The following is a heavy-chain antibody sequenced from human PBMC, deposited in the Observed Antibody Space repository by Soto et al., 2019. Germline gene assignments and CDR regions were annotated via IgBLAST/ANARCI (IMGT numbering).Heavy chain of an antibody. CDR2: VYYSGST. V-gene: IGHV4-59*01. J-gene: IGHJ3*02. Sequence: PSETLSLTCTVSGASISSSYWSWIRQSPGKGLEWIGYVYYSGSTNYNPSLKSRVTISVDTSKNQFSLKLSSVTAADTAVYYCARGYYDTSGQSNTFDIWGQGTMVTVPS. CDR1: GASISSSY. CDR3: ARGYYDTSGQSNTFDI. D-gene: IGHD3-22*01.